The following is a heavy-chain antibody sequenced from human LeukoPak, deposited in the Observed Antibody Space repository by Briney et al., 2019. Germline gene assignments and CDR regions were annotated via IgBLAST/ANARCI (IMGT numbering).Heavy chain of an antibody. J-gene: IGHJ4*02. CDR3: ARRTTWGTAFDY. D-gene: IGHD7-27*01. V-gene: IGHV5-51*01. CDR2: IYPGDSDT. Sequence: GESLKISCKGSGYSFTTYWVGWVRQMPGNGLEWMGIIYPGDSDTSYSPSFQGQVTISADKSISTAYLQWSSLKASDTAMYYCARRTTWGTAFDYWGQGTLVTVSS. CDR1: GYSFTTYW.